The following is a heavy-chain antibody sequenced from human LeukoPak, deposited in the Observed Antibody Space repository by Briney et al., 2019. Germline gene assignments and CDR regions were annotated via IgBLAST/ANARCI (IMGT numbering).Heavy chain of an antibody. Sequence: SETLSLTCTVSGGSISSGSYYWSWIRQPAGKGLEWIGRIYTSGSTNYNPSLKSRATISVDTSKNQFSLKLSSVTAADTAVYYCASHSGSPWYFDYWGQGTLVTVSS. J-gene: IGHJ4*02. CDR2: IYTSGST. CDR1: GGSISSGSYY. CDR3: ASHSGSPWYFDY. V-gene: IGHV4-61*02. D-gene: IGHD1-26*01.